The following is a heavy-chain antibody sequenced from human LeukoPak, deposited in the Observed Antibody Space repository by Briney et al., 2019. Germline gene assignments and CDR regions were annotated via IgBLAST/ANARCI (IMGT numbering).Heavy chain of an antibody. CDR1: GLPVSSDY. V-gene: IGHV3-66*01. J-gene: IGHJ4*02. Sequence: GGSLRLSCAASGLPVSSDYMTWVRQAPEKGLEWVSVIYSGGSTSYADSVKGRFTISRGNSQNTVFLQMNSLRAEDTAVYYCASVWGSLREYDYWGQGTPVTVSS. CDR2: IYSGGST. CDR3: ASVWGSLREYDY. D-gene: IGHD3-16*01.